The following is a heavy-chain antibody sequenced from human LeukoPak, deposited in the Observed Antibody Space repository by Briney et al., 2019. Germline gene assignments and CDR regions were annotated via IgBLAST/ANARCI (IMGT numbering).Heavy chain of an antibody. Sequence: GGSLTLSCAASGFTFSSYAMSWVRQAPGKGLEWVSAISGSGGSTYYADSVKGRFTISRDNSKNTLYLQMSSLRAEDTAVYYCAKGSGWGIFDYWGQGTLVTVSS. D-gene: IGHD6-19*01. V-gene: IGHV3-23*01. J-gene: IGHJ4*02. CDR3: AKGSGWGIFDY. CDR1: GFTFSSYA. CDR2: ISGSGGST.